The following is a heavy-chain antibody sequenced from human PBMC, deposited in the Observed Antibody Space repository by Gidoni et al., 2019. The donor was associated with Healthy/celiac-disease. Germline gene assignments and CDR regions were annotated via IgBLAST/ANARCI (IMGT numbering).Heavy chain of an antibody. CDR2: IRGSGGST. CDR1: GFTFSRYA. J-gene: IGHJ4*02. Sequence: VRLLESGGGLVQPGGSLRLSCAASGFTFSRYAMIWVRKAPGKGLEWVSAIRGSGGSTYYADSVKGRFTISRDNSKNTLYLQMNSLRAEDTAVYYCAKDRWYDSSGYAELDYWGQGTLVTVSS. V-gene: IGHV3-23*01. D-gene: IGHD3-22*01. CDR3: AKDRWYDSSGYAELDY.